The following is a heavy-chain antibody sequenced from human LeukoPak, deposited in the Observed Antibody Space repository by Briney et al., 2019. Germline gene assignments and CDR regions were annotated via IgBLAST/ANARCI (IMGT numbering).Heavy chain of an antibody. J-gene: IGHJ3*02. CDR1: GFPFSTSW. Sequence: GGSLRLSCAASGFPFSTSWLHWVRQAPGKGLVWVSRISGDGGSTEYADSVKGRFAISRDNAKNTLYLQMNSLRAEDTAVYYCAARFRDGLDIWGQGTMVTVSS. V-gene: IGHV3-74*01. CDR2: ISGDGGST. D-gene: IGHD4-17*01. CDR3: AARFRDGLDI.